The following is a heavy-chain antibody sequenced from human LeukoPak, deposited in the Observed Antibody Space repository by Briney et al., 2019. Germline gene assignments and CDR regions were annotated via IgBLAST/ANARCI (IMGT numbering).Heavy chain of an antibody. D-gene: IGHD3-22*01. Sequence: PGGSLRLSCAASGFTFSDYYMSWIRQAPGKGLEWVSYISSSGSTIYYADPVKGRFTISRDNAKNSLYLQMNSLRAEDTAVYYCARVSEYYYDSSGYYARPPPLDAFDIWGQGTMVTVSS. CDR3: ARVSEYYYDSSGYYARPPPLDAFDI. J-gene: IGHJ3*02. V-gene: IGHV3-11*04. CDR1: GFTFSDYY. CDR2: ISSSGSTI.